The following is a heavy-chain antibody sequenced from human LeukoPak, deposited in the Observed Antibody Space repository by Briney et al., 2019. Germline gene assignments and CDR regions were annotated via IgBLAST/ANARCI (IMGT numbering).Heavy chain of an antibody. CDR3: ARGGRTMIVYWY. CDR2: ISGSSGRT. CDR1: GFTFSNYA. D-gene: IGHD3-22*01. J-gene: IGHJ4*02. V-gene: IGHV3-23*01. Sequence: GGSLRLSCAASGFTFSNYAMSWVRQAPGKGLEWVSSISGSSGRTYYTDSVKGRFTISRDNSKNSLSLQMNNLRVDDTAIYFCARGGRTMIVYWYWGQGTLVTVSS.